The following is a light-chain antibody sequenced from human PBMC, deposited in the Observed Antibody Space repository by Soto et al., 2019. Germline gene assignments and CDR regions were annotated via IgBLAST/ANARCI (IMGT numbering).Light chain of an antibody. Sequence: EIVLTQSPGTLSLSPGERATLSCRASQSVSSTYLAWYQHKPGQAPRLLFYGASSRATDIPDRFSGSGSGTDFTLTISRLEPEDFAVYYCQQYGSSPPWTFGQGTKVKIK. CDR2: GAS. V-gene: IGKV3-20*01. J-gene: IGKJ1*01. CDR1: QSVSSTY. CDR3: QQYGSSPPWT.